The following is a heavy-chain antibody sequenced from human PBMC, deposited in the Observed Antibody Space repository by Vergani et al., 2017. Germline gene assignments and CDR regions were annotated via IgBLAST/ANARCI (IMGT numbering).Heavy chain of an antibody. V-gene: IGHV4-4*07. Sequence: QVQLQESGPGLVKPSETLSLTCTVSGGSISSYYWSWIRQPAGKGLEWIGRIYTSGSTNYNPSLKSRVTMSVDTSKNQFSLKLSSVTAADTAVYFCAGEPVVPAASLYYYGMDDWGQGTTVTVSS. CDR2: IYTSGST. CDR3: AGEPVVPAASLYYYGMDD. D-gene: IGHD2-2*01. J-gene: IGHJ6*02. CDR1: GGSISSYY.